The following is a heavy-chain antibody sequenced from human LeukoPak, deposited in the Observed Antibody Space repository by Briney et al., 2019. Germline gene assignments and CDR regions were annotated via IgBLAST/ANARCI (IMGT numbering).Heavy chain of an antibody. D-gene: IGHD3-22*01. CDR2: ISWRGDRM. CDR1: GFTFEDHV. CDR3: AREGLLLRNWFDP. J-gene: IGHJ5*02. V-gene: IGHV3-9*01. Sequence: GGSLRLSCAASGFTFEDHVMHWVRQAPGKGLEWVSSISWRGDRMGYADAVKGRFTISRDNAKNSLYLQMNSLRAEDTAVYYCAREGLLLRNWFDPWGQGTLVTVSS.